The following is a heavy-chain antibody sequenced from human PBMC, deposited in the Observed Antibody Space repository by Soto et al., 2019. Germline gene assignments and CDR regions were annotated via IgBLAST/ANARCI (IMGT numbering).Heavy chain of an antibody. J-gene: IGHJ5*02. V-gene: IGHV4-34*01. CDR2: INHSGST. D-gene: IGHD3-9*01. Sequence: PSETLSLTCAVYGGSFSGYYWSWIRQPPGKGLEWIGEINHSGSTNYNPSLKSRVTISVDTSKNQFSLKLSSVTAEDTAVYYCARLTYYDILTGYYKAPKNWFDPWGQGTLVTVS. CDR3: ARLTYYDILTGYYKAPKNWFDP. CDR1: GGSFSGYY.